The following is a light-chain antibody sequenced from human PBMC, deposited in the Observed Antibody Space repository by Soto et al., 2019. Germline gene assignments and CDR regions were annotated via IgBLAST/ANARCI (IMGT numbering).Light chain of an antibody. V-gene: IGKV3-20*01. CDR1: ETISSNY. CDR2: DAS. CDR3: QQYSSSRLT. Sequence: EIVLTQSPGTLSLSPGERATLSCRASETISSNYLAWYQQKPGQAPRLVMYDASSRATGIPDRFSGSGSGTDFTLTISRLEAEEFALYYCQQYSSSRLTFGPGTKVDIK. J-gene: IGKJ3*01.